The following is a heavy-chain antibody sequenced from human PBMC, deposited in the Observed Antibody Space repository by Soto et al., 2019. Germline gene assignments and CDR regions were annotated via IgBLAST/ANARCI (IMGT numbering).Heavy chain of an antibody. Sequence: EVQLVESGGGSVQPGGPLGFSCEASGFPFSQFPLNWVRQPQGRGLEWIPYFSGGGRPISYADSVKGRFTISRDNAKNSLYLQMDSLTDEDTAVYYCARDLGWAFDSWGQGTLVTVSS. CDR1: GFPFSQFP. V-gene: IGHV3-48*02. J-gene: IGHJ4*02. CDR2: FSGGGRPI. D-gene: IGHD6-19*01. CDR3: ARDLGWAFDS.